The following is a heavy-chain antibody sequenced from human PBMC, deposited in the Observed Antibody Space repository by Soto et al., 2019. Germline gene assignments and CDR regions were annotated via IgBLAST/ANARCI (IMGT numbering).Heavy chain of an antibody. Sequence: SETLSLTCTVSGGPISSGGYYWSWIRQHPGKGLEWIGYIYYSGSTYYNPSLKSRVTISVDTSKNQFSLKLSSVTAADTAVYYCASGIQVYWTSCLYSSYMDVWGKGTTVTVSS. CDR3: ASGIQVYWTSCLYSSYMDV. J-gene: IGHJ6*03. CDR2: IYYSGST. V-gene: IGHV4-31*03. D-gene: IGHD2-21*01. CDR1: GGPISSGGYY.